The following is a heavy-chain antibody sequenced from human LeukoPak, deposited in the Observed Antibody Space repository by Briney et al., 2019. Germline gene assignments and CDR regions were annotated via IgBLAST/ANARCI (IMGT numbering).Heavy chain of an antibody. CDR2: SSGSGGST. Sequence: GGSLRLSCAASGFTFNSYAMSWVRQAPGKGLEWVSASSGSGGSTYYADSVKGRFTISRDNSKNTLYLQMNSLRAEDTAVYYCAKGGYSSSWYSPFDYWGQGTLVTVSS. J-gene: IGHJ4*02. V-gene: IGHV3-23*01. CDR1: GFTFNSYA. CDR3: AKGGYSSSWYSPFDY. D-gene: IGHD6-13*01.